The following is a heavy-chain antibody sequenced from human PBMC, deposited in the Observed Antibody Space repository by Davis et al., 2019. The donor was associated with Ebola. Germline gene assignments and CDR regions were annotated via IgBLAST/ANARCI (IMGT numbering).Heavy chain of an antibody. Sequence: ASVKVSCKASGYTFTSYGISWVRQAPGQGLEWMGWISAYNGNTNYAQKLQGRVTMTTDTSTSTAYMELRSLRSDDTAVYYCAKDIGLVTPAWFDPWGQGTLVTVSS. D-gene: IGHD4-23*01. V-gene: IGHV1-18*01. CDR2: ISAYNGNT. CDR3: AKDIGLVTPAWFDP. CDR1: GYTFTSYG. J-gene: IGHJ5*02.